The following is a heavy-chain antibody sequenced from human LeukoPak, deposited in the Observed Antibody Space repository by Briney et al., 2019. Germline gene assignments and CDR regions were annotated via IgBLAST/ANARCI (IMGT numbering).Heavy chain of an antibody. Sequence: GGSLRLSCAASGFTFSSYAMSWVRQAPGKGLEWVSAISGSGGSTYYADSVKGRFTISRDNSKNTLYLQMNSLRAEDTAVYYCAKASGYSSGWHYFDYWGQGTLVTVSS. D-gene: IGHD6-19*01. CDR3: AKASGYSSGWHYFDY. CDR1: GFTFSSYA. V-gene: IGHV3-23*01. J-gene: IGHJ4*02. CDR2: ISGSGGST.